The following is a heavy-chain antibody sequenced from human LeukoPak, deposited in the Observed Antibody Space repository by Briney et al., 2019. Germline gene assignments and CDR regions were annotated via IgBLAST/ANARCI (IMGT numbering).Heavy chain of an antibody. V-gene: IGHV3-74*01. CDR3: ARAYNSHFDY. CDR2: IKSDGSST. J-gene: IGHJ4*02. D-gene: IGHD1-1*01. CDR1: GFTFSSYW. Sequence: PGGSLRLSCAASGFTFSSYWMHWVRQAPGKGLVCVSRIKSDGSSTSCADSVKGRFTISRDDAKNTLYLQMNSLRAEDTAVYYCARAYNSHFDYWGQGAPVTVSS.